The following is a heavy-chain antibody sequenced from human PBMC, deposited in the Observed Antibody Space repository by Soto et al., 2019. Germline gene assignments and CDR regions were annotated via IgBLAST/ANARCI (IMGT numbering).Heavy chain of an antibody. CDR1: GFTFNKYW. V-gene: IGHV3-7*01. J-gene: IGHJ4*02. D-gene: IGHD6-13*01. Sequence: PGGSLRLSCAASGFTFNKYWMSWVRQAPGKGLEWVANVKEDESEKFYVDSVKGRFTISRGNTWNSLYLQMNSLRADDTAVYYCATVRNIAAAGTVYFDFWGQGTLVTVSS. CDR3: ATVRNIAAAGTVYFDF. CDR2: VKEDESEK.